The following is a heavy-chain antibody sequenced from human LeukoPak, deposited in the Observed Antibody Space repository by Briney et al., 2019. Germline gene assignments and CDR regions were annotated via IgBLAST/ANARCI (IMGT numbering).Heavy chain of an antibody. Sequence: KPGGSLRLSCAASGFTFSDYYMSWIRQAPGKGLEWVSCISSSGSTIYYADSVKGRFTISRDNAKNSLYLQMNSLRAEDTAVYYCARVQKATVTEGAFDIWGQGTMVTVSS. V-gene: IGHV3-11*01. CDR1: GFTFSDYY. D-gene: IGHD4-17*01. CDR2: ISSSGSTI. J-gene: IGHJ3*02. CDR3: ARVQKATVTEGAFDI.